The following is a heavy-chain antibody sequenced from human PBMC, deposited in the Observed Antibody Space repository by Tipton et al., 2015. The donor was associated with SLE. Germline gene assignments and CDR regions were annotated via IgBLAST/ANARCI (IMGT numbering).Heavy chain of an antibody. D-gene: IGHD5-18*01. V-gene: IGHV4-39*01. CDR1: GGSISGSNYY. Sequence: TLSLTCTVSGGSISGSNYYWGWIRQPPGKGLEWIGSIYYSGSTYYNPSLKSRVTISVDTSKNQFSLKVSSVTAADTAVYYCAQSAYTYGSFNYWGQGTLATVSS. CDR3: AQSAYTYGSFNY. J-gene: IGHJ4*02. CDR2: IYYSGST.